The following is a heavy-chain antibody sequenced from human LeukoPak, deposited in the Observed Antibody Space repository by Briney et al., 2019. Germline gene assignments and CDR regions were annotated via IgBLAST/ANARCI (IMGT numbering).Heavy chain of an antibody. D-gene: IGHD1-26*01. V-gene: IGHV3-23*01. J-gene: IGHJ4*02. CDR1: GFTFSGYG. CDR2: ISGSGGST. CDR3: AKKGVGTYHFDY. Sequence: GGSLRLSCAASGFTFSGYGMSWVRQAPGKGLEWVSGISGSGGSTYYADSVKGRFTISRDNSKNTLYLQMNSLRAEDTAVYYCAKKGVGTYHFDYWGQGTLVTVSS.